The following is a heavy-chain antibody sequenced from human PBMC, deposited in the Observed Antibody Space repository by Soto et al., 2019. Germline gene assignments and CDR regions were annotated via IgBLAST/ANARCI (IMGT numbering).Heavy chain of an antibody. CDR1: GYSISSGYY. J-gene: IGHJ5*02. CDR2: IYHSGST. Sequence: LSLTCAVSGYSISSGYYWGWIRQPPGKGLEWIGSIYHSGSTYYNPSLKSRVTISVDTSKNQLSLQLTSVTAADTAVYYCARDTYSGYDFGLWGQGTLVTVS. D-gene: IGHD5-12*01. V-gene: IGHV4-38-2*02. CDR3: ARDTYSGYDFGL.